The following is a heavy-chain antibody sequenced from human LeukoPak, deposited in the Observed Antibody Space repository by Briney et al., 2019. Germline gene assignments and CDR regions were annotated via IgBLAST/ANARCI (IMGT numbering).Heavy chain of an antibody. CDR3: ARAGRSAEGGEYYFDY. J-gene: IGHJ4*02. CDR1: GGSFSGYY. Sequence: SETLSLTCAVYGGSFSGYYWSWIRQPPGKGLEWIGEINHSGSTNYNPSLKSRVTISVDTSKNQFSLRLSSVTAADTAVYYCARAGRSAEGGEYYFDYWGQGTLVTVPS. V-gene: IGHV4-34*01. CDR2: INHSGST. D-gene: IGHD3-16*01.